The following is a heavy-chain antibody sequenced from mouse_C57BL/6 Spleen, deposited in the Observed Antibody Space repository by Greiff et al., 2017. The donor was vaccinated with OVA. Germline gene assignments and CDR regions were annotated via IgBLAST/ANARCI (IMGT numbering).Heavy chain of an antibody. Sequence: QVQLQQPGAELVRPGSSVKLSCKASGYTFTSYWLHWVKQRPIQGLEWIGNIDPSDSETHYNQKFKDKATLTVDKSSSTAYMQLSSLTSEDSAVYYCARSGGSSSWFAYWGQGTLVTVSA. CDR1: GYTFTSYW. J-gene: IGHJ3*01. CDR2: IDPSDSET. CDR3: ARSGGSSSWFAY. D-gene: IGHD1-1*01. V-gene: IGHV1-52*01.